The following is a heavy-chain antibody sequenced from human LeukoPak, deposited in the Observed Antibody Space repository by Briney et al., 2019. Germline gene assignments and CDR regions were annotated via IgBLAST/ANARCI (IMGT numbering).Heavy chain of an antibody. D-gene: IGHD1-26*01. CDR2: INRDGSSA. V-gene: IGHV3-74*01. CDR3: AREDSGSYHPDR. Sequence: GGSLRLSCAASGFTFESFWMHWVRQVPGKGLVWVSRINRDGSSATYADSVMGRLTISRDNAKSTLYLEINSLRAEDTAVYYCAREDSGSYHPDRWGQGALVTVSS. J-gene: IGHJ4*02. CDR1: GFTFESFW.